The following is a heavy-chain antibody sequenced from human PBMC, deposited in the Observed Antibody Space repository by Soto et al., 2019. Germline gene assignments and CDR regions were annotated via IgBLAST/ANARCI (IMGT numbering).Heavy chain of an antibody. Sequence: LRLSYAVSGFNLKASAIHWFLQAPGKGLEWVAVISYDGSLEYYADSVKGRFTISRDNSKNTLYLQMNSLRGEDTATYYCALVYCSVGFCYFDFWGQGTLVTVSS. D-gene: IGHD2-15*01. J-gene: IGHJ4*02. CDR1: GFNLKASA. CDR3: ALVYCSVGFCYFDF. V-gene: IGHV3-30*04. CDR2: ISYDGSLE.